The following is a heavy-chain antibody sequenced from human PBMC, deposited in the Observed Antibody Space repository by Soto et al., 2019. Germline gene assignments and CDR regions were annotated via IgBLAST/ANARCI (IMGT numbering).Heavy chain of an antibody. CDR2: ISGNSGST. J-gene: IGHJ4*02. V-gene: IGHV3-23*01. CDR3: GKVIVVIAAAGDYFDY. CDR1: GFTFSNYA. Sequence: EVQLLESGGGLVQPGGSPRLSCAASGFTFSNYAMSWVRQAPGKGLEWVSSISGNSGSTYYADSVKGRFTISRDNSKNTLYLEMNSLRAEDTAVYYCGKVIVVIAAAGDYFDYWGPGTLVNVSS. D-gene: IGHD2-15*01.